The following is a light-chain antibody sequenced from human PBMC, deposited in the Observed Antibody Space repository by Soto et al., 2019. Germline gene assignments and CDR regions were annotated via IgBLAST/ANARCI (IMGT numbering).Light chain of an antibody. J-gene: IGLJ1*01. V-gene: IGLV1-40*01. CDR1: SSNIGAGYD. CDR2: GNS. Sequence: QSVLTQPPSVSGAPGQRVTISCTGSSSNIGAGYDVHWYQQLPGTAPKLLIYGNSNRPSGVPDRFSGSKSGTSASLAFTGLQAEDEADYYCQSYDSSLSAYVFGTGTKVTVL. CDR3: QSYDSSLSAYV.